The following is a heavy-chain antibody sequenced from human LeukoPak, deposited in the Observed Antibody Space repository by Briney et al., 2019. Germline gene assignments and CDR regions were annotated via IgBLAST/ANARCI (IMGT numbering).Heavy chain of an antibody. J-gene: IGHJ4*02. CDR2: ISWDGGST. Sequence: GGSLRLSCAASGFTFDDYTMHWVRQAPGKGLEWVSLISWDGGSTYYADSVKGRLTISRDNSKNSLYLQMNSLRTEDTALYYCAKGEYSSSFYFDYWGQGTLVTVSS. CDR3: AKGEYSSSFYFDY. CDR1: GFTFDDYT. D-gene: IGHD6-6*01. V-gene: IGHV3-43*01.